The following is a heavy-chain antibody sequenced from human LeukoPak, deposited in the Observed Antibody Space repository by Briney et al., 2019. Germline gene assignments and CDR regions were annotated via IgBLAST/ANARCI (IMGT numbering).Heavy chain of an antibody. Sequence: GGSLRLSCAASGFTFSSYGMNWVRQAPGKGLEWVSSISSSSSYIYYADSVKGRFTISRDNAKNSLYLQMNSLRAEDTAVYYCARALRVSIAGTTNYDYWGQGTLVTVSS. CDR2: ISSSSSYI. CDR3: ARALRVSIAGTTNYDY. CDR1: GFTFSSYG. D-gene: IGHD1-7*01. V-gene: IGHV3-21*01. J-gene: IGHJ4*02.